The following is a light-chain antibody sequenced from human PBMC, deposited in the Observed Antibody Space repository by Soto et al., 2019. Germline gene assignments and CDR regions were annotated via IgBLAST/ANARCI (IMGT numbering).Light chain of an antibody. Sequence: QLVLTQSPSASASLGASVKLTCTLSSGHSSYAIAWHQQQPEKGPRYLMKLNSDGSHSKGDGIPDRFSGSSSGAERYLTISSLQSEDEADYSRRVFGGGTKLTVL. CDR1: SGHSSYA. J-gene: IGLJ2*01. CDR2: LNSDGSH. V-gene: IGLV4-69*01. CDR3: RV.